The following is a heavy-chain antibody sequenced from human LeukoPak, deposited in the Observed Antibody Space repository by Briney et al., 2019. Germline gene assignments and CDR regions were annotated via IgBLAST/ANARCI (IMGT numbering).Heavy chain of an antibody. CDR2: IIPISGTA. CDR3: ATHKLRAAAGNFPRAYYYMDV. V-gene: IGHV1-69*05. Sequence: GASVKVSCKASGGTFSSYAISWVRQAPGQGLECMGRIIPISGTANYAQKFQGRVTSTTQESTRTAYMEPSSLTSEDPAVYYCATHKLRAAAGNFPRAYYYMDVWGKGTTVTVSS. CDR1: GGTFSSYA. D-gene: IGHD6-13*01. J-gene: IGHJ6*03.